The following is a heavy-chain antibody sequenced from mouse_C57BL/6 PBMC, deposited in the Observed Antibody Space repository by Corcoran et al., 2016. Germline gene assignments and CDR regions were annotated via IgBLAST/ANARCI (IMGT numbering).Heavy chain of an antibody. D-gene: IGHD1-1*01. CDR3: SRCSSYAMDY. Sequence: QIQLVQSGPELKKPGETVKISCKASGYTFTTYGMSWVKQAPGKGLKWMGWINTYSGVPTYADDFKGRFAFSLETSASTAYLQINNLKNEDTATCFCSRCSSYAMDYWGQGTSVTVSS. J-gene: IGHJ4*01. CDR1: GYTFTTYG. CDR2: INTYSGVP. V-gene: IGHV9-3*01.